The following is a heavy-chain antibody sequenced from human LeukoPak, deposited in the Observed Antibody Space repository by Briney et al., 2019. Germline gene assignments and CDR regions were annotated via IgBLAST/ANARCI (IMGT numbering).Heavy chain of an antibody. J-gene: IGHJ3*02. CDR1: GYSVSSGYY. CDR3: ARDWVYYDSSGSRGNAFDI. V-gene: IGHV4-38-2*02. Sequence: SETLSLTCTVSGYSVSSGYYWGWIRQPPGKGLEWIGSIYHSGSTYYNPSLKSRVTISVDTSKNQFSLKLSSVTAADTAVYYCARDWVYYDSSGSRGNAFDIWGQGSMVTVSS. D-gene: IGHD3-22*01. CDR2: IYHSGST.